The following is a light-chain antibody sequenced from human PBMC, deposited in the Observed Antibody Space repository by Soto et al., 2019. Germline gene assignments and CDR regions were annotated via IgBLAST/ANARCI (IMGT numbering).Light chain of an antibody. CDR2: EVS. J-gene: IGLJ1*01. Sequence: QSALTQPASVSGSPGQSITISCTGTSSDVGAYNYVSWFQQHPGKDPTLIISEVSNRPSGVSNRFSGSKSGNAASLTISGLQAEDEADYFCFSFTTDWTHVFGTGTKLTVL. V-gene: IGLV2-14*01. CDR1: SSDVGAYNY. CDR3: FSFTTDWTHV.